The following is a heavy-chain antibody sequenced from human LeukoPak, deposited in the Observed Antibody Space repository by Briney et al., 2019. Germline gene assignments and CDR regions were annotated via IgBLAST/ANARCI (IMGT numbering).Heavy chain of an antibody. D-gene: IGHD3-22*01. CDR2: IYYTGSS. J-gene: IGHJ3*02. CDR3: ARQQDSSGSRDAFDI. V-gene: IGHV4-39*01. Sequence: PSETLSLTCAVSGGSVSSSTYYWGWIRQPPGKGLEWIGNIYYTGSSYYNPSLKSRVTMSVDTSKNQFSLKMNSVTAADTAVYYCARQQDSSGSRDAFDIWGQGTMVTVSS. CDR1: GGSVSSSTYY.